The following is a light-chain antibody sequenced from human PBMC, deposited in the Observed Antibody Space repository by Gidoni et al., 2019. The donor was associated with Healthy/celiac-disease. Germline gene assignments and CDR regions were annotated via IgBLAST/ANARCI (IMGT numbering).Light chain of an antibody. CDR3: QQDYRAPRT. Sequence: DIVMTQSPDSLAVSLGERATINCKSSQSVLYSSNNKNYLAWYQQKPGQPPKLLIYWASTRKSEVPDRFSGSGSGTDFTLTISSLQAEDVAVCYCQQDYRAPRTFGQGTRVEIK. V-gene: IGKV4-1*01. J-gene: IGKJ1*01. CDR1: QSVLYSSNNKNY. CDR2: WAS.